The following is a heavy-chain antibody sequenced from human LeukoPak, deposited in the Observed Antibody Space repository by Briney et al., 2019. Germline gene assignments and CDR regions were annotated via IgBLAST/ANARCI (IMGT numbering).Heavy chain of an antibody. D-gene: IGHD6-19*01. CDR1: GGSISSYY. Sequence: SETLSLTCTVSGGSISSYYWSWIRQPAGKGLEWIGRIYTSGSTNYNPSLKSRVTMSVDTSKNQFSLKRSSVTAADTAVYYCARDGSGWPYNWFDPWGQGTLVTVSS. CDR3: ARDGSGWPYNWFDP. J-gene: IGHJ5*02. V-gene: IGHV4-4*07. CDR2: IYTSGST.